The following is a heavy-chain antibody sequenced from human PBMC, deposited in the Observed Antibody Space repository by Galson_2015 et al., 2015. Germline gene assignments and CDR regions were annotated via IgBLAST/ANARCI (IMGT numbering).Heavy chain of an antibody. J-gene: IGHJ4*02. CDR2: IWYDGSNK. V-gene: IGHV3-33*01. Sequence: SLRLSCAASGFTFSSYGMHWVRQAPGKGLEWVAVIWYDGSNKYYADSVKGRFTISRDNSKNTLYLQMNSLRAEDTAVYYCARAMVRGVIIGPPLFDYWGQGTLVTVSS. D-gene: IGHD3-10*01. CDR3: ARAMVRGVIIGPPLFDY. CDR1: GFTFSSYG.